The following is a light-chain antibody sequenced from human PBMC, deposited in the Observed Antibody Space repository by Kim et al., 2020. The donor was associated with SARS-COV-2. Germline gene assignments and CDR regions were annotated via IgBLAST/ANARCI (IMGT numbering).Light chain of an antibody. CDR1: QSVDSSY. J-gene: IGKJ1*01. Sequence: ETVLTQSPGTLSLSPGERATLSCRASQSVDSSYLAWYQQKPGQAPRLLIYGTSTRATAVPDRFSGSGSGTDFTLTISRLEPEDFAVYYCLQYGGSPLWTFGQGTKVDIK. V-gene: IGKV3-20*01. CDR2: GTS. CDR3: LQYGGSPLWT.